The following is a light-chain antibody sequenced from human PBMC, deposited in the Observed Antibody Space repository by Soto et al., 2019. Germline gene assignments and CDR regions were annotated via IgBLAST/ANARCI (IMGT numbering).Light chain of an antibody. J-gene: IGKJ2*01. V-gene: IGKV3-20*01. CDR2: AAS. CDR1: QSVTSNY. Sequence: ELVLTQSPGTLSLSPGERASLSCRASQSVTSNYLAWYQQKPSQAPRLLIYAASTRATGIPDRFSGSGSGTDFTLTISGLEPEDFAVYFCQQYGSSLMYTFGQGTKLEIK. CDR3: QQYGSSLMYT.